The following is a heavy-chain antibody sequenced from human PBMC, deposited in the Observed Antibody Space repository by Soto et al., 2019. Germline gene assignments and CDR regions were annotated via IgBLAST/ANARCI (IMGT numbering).Heavy chain of an antibody. Sequence: QVQLVESGGGVVQPGRSLRLSCAASGFTFSTYAMRWVRQAPGKGLECVAIVSFDGSNKYYADSVKGRFTISRDNSKNTPYLQMSGLTPEDTALYYCARDQTGRTTAGGGRIARWGQGTLVTVSS. CDR1: GFTFSTYA. V-gene: IGHV3-30-3*01. D-gene: IGHD6-13*01. J-gene: IGHJ4*02. CDR2: VSFDGSNK. CDR3: ARDQTGRTTAGGGRIAR.